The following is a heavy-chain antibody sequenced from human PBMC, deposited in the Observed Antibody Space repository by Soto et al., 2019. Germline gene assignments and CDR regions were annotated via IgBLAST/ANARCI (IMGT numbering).Heavy chain of an antibody. CDR2: ISGSGGST. V-gene: IGHV3-23*01. CDR3: AKDRLGYGSGGGGFDY. CDR1: GFTFSSYA. Sequence: EVQLLESGGGLVQPGGSLRLSCAASGFTFSSYAMSWVRQAPGKGLEWVSGISGSGGSTYYTDSVKGRFTISRDNSKNTLYLQMNGLRAEATALYDCAKDRLGYGSGGGGFDYGGQGTLVTVSS. D-gene: IGHD3-10*01. J-gene: IGHJ4*02.